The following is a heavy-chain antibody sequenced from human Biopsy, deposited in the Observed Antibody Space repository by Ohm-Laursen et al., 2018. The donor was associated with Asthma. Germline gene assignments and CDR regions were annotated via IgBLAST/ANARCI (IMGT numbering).Heavy chain of an antibody. J-gene: IGHJ6*02. CDR1: GYPFIGYH. Sequence: ASVKVSCKASGYPFIGYHIHWMRQAPGQGLEWMGWISAYNGNTNYAQKLQGRVTMTTDTSTSTAYMELTSLRKEDTAVYYCARGGYYGDRRHHNGLDVWGQGTTVTVSS. D-gene: IGHD4-17*01. CDR2: ISAYNGNT. CDR3: ARGGYYGDRRHHNGLDV. V-gene: IGHV1-18*04.